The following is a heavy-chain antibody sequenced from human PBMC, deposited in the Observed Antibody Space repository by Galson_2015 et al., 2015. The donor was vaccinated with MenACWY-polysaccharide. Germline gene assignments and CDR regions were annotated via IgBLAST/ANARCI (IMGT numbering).Heavy chain of an antibody. CDR2: INSDGSST. J-gene: IGHJ1*01. CDR3: ATPHGSCWKWGFQP. D-gene: IGHD6-19*01. V-gene: IGHV3-74*01. CDR1: GFTFSSYW. Sequence: SLRLSCAASGFTFSSYWMHWVRQAPGKGLVWVSRINSDGSSTSYADSVKGRFTISRDNAKNTLYLQMNSLRAEDTAVYYCATPHGSCWKWGFQPWRQGTLVTVSS.